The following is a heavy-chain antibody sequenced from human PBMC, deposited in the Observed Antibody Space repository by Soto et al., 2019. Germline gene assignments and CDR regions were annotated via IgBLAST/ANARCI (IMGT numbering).Heavy chain of an antibody. D-gene: IGHD2-2*01. CDR3: AKEKISTSCYNWFDP. CDR1: GVMLRTYA. Sequence: SLRHCYRGSGVMLRTYAMSGVRHAPGKGLEWVSAISGSGGSTYYADSVKGRFTISRDNSKNTLYLQMNSLRAEDTAVYYCAKEKISTSCYNWFDPWGQGSLVTVSS. CDR2: ISGSGGST. J-gene: IGHJ5*02. V-gene: IGHV3-23*01.